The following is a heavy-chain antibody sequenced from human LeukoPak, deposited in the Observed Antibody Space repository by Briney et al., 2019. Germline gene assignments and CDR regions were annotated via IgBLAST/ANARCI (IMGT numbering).Heavy chain of an antibody. V-gene: IGHV3-7*03. CDR3: ARDNGWSADF. D-gene: IGHD2-15*01. J-gene: IGHJ4*02. CDR2: IKQDGSAK. Sequence: PGGSLRLSCAASGFTFSRHWMYWVRQAPGKGLEWVANIKQDGSAKPYVDSVKGRFTISRDNAKNSLFLQMNSLRVEDTAVYYCARDNGWSADFWDQGTLVTVSS. CDR1: GFTFSRHW.